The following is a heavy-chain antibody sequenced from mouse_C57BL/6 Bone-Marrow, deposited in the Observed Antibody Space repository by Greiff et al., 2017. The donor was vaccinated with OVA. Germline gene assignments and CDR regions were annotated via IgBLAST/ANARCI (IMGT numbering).Heavy chain of an antibody. CDR1: GFNIKDDY. J-gene: IGHJ3*01. Sequence: AQLQQSGAELVRPGASVKLSCTASGFNIKDDYMHWVKQRPEQGLEWIGWIDPENGDTEYASKFQGKATITADTSSNTAYLQLSSLTSEDTAVYYCIRSSWFAYWGQGTLVTVSA. V-gene: IGHV14-4*01. D-gene: IGHD1-1*01. CDR2: IDPENGDT. CDR3: IRSSWFAY.